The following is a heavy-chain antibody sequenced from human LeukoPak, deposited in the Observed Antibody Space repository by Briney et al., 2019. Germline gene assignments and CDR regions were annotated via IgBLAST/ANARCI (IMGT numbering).Heavy chain of an antibody. J-gene: IGHJ4*02. CDR2: INPSGGST. CDR3: ARFARLGELSLNYFDY. D-gene: IGHD3-16*02. CDR1: GYTFTSYY. Sequence: GASVKVSCKASGYTFTSYYMHWLRQAPAQGLEWMGIINPSGGSTSYAQKFQGRVTMTRDTSASTVYMELSSLRSEDTAVYYCARFARLGELSLNYFDYWGQGTLVTVSS. V-gene: IGHV1-46*01.